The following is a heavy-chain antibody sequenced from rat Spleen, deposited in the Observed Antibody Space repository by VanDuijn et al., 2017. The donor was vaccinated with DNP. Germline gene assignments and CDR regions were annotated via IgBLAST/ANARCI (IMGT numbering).Heavy chain of an antibody. CDR1: GFIFSKYG. V-gene: IGHV5S13*01. CDR3: ARAGIDY. D-gene: IGHD1-4*01. CDR2: ISTVGDNA. J-gene: IGHJ2*01. Sequence: EVQLVESGGGLVQPGRSLKLSCAASGFIFSKYGMAWVRQAPTKGLEWVASISTVGDNAYYRDSVKGRFTVSRDNAKSTLYLQMDSLRSEDTATYYCARAGIDYWGQGVMVTVSS.